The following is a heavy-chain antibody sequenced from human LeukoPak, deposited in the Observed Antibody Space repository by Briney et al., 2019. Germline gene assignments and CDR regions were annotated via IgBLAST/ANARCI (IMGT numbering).Heavy chain of an antibody. D-gene: IGHD6-13*01. V-gene: IGHV4-59*01. CDR3: ARETRGRYSSSWYHNWFDP. CDR2: IYYSGST. J-gene: IGHJ5*02. CDR1: GGSISCYY. Sequence: SETLSLTCTVSGGSISCYYWSWIRQPPGKGLEWIGYIYYSGSTNYNPSLKSRVTISVDTSKNQFSLKLSSVTAADTAVYYCARETRGRYSSSWYHNWFDPWGQGTLVTVSS.